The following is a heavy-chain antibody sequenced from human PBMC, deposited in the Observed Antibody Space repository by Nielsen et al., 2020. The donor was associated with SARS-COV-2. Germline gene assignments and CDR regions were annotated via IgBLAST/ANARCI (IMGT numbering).Heavy chain of an antibody. V-gene: IGHV4-34*01. J-gene: IGHJ4*02. CDR2: INQSGST. CDR3: ARDLYGEGYFDY. D-gene: IGHD4-17*01. Sequence: WIRQPPGKGLEWIGEINQSGSTNYNPSLKSRVTISVDTSKNQFSLKLSSVTAADTAVYYCARDLYGEGYFDYWGQGTLVTVSS.